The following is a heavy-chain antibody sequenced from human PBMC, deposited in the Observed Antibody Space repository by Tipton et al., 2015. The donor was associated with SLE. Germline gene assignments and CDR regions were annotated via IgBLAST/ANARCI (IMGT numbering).Heavy chain of an antibody. CDR2: INHSGST. Sequence: TLSLTCAVYGGSFSGYYWSWIRQPPGKGLEWIGAINHSGSTNYNPSLKSRVTISVDTSKNQFSLKLSSVTAADTAVYYCARGRNGAVGYWGQGTLVTVSS. CDR3: ARGRNGAVGY. CDR1: GGSFSGYY. V-gene: IGHV4-34*01. J-gene: IGHJ4*02.